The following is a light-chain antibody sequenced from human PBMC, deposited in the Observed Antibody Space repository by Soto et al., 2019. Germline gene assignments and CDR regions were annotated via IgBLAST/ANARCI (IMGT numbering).Light chain of an antibody. Sequence: QSALTQPPSVSGSPGQSVTISCTGTSTDFVSYNRVSWYQQPPGTAPKLIIYEASNRPSGVPGRFSASRSGNTASLTVSGLQAEDEADYYCSSYAGSNNLYVFGTGTKLTVL. CDR1: STDFVSYNR. CDR3: SSYAGSNNLYV. CDR2: EAS. J-gene: IGLJ1*01. V-gene: IGLV2-18*02.